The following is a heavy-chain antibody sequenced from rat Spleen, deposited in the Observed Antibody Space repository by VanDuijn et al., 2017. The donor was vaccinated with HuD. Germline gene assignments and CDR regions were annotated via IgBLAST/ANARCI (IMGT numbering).Heavy chain of an antibody. J-gene: IGHJ2*01. V-gene: IGHV2-13*01. Sequence: QVQLKESGPGLVQPSQTLSLTCTVSGFSLSNYGVIWVRQPPGKGLEWMGVIWGKGNTNYNSALKSRQSISRDTSKSQIYLKMNSLQTEDTATYFCARADVAGLSTDSIWGQGIMVTVSS. D-gene: IGHD1-2*01. CDR1: GFSLSNYG. CDR3: ARADVAGLSTDSI. CDR2: IWGKGNT.